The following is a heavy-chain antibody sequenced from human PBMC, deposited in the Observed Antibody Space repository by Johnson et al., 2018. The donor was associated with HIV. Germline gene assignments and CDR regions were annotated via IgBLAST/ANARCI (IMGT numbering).Heavy chain of an antibody. V-gene: IGHV3-30*04. CDR1: GFTFSSYA. CDR2: ISYDGSNK. CDR3: TVHSGERTDHDAFDI. Sequence: QVQLVESGGGVVQPGRSLRLSCAASGFTFSSYAMHWVRQAPGKGLEWVAVISYDGSNKYYADSVKGRFTISRDNSKNTLFLQMHSLRADDTAVYYCTVHSGERTDHDAFDIWGQGTMVTVSS. D-gene: IGHD1-26*01. J-gene: IGHJ3*02.